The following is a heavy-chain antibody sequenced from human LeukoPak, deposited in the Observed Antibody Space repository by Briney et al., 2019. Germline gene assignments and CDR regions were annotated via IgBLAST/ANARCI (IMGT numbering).Heavy chain of an antibody. D-gene: IGHD3-3*01. J-gene: IGHJ4*02. V-gene: IGHV3-23*01. Sequence: GGSLRLSCAASGFTFSSYAMSWVRQAPRKGLEWVSAISGSGGSTYYADSVKGRFTISRDNSKNTLYLQMNSLRAEDTAVYYCAKGHSLFIRFLEWHYYFDYWGQGTLVTVSS. CDR2: ISGSGGST. CDR1: GFTFSSYA. CDR3: AKGHSLFIRFLEWHYYFDY.